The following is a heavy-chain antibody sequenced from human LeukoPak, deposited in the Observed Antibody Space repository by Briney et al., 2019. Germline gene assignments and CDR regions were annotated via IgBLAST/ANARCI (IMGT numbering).Heavy chain of an antibody. V-gene: IGHV3-66*01. CDR1: GFTVSSNY. CDR2: IYSGGST. Sequence: GSLRLSCAASGFTVSSNYMSWVRQAPGKGLEWVSVIYSGGSTYYADSVKGRFTISRDNSKNTLYLQMNSLRAEDSAVYYCASRDSSWYIDAFDIWGQGTMVTVSS. J-gene: IGHJ3*02. CDR3: ASRDSSWYIDAFDI. D-gene: IGHD6-13*01.